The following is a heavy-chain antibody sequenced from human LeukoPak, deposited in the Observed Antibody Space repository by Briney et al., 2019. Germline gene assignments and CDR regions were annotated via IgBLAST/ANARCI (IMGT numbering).Heavy chain of an antibody. CDR3: ARGGYNFYFDY. D-gene: IGHD1-1*01. CDR2: ITTYSGNT. J-gene: IGHJ4*02. CDR1: GYTFTNYH. Sequence: ASVKVSCKASGYTFTNYHITWVRQAPGQGLGWMGWITTYSGNTNYVQNLQGRVTMTTDTSTNTAYMELRSLTSDDTAVYYCARGGYNFYFDYWGQGTLVTVSS. V-gene: IGHV1-18*04.